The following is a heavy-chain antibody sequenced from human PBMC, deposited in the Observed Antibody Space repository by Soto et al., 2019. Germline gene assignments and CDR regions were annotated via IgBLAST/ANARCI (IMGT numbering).Heavy chain of an antibody. V-gene: IGHV3-23*01. CDR3: ARDKYQYGRMVPFDY. CDR1: GFTFNNYV. Sequence: EVHLLESGGALVRPGGSLRLSCAASGFTFNNYVMSWVRQAPGQGLERVSAISGSGRNTDYADPVRGRTTISRDNVKITLFLQLDSLRVEDTGIYYCARDKYQYGRMVPFDYWGQETLVTVTS. D-gene: IGHD3-10*01. J-gene: IGHJ4*02. CDR2: ISGSGRNT.